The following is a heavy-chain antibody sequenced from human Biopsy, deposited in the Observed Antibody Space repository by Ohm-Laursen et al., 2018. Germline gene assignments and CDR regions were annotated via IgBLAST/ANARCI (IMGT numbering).Heavy chain of an antibody. V-gene: IGHV3-21*01. J-gene: IGHJ6*02. Sequence: SLRLSCAASGFTFSSFSMNWVRQAPGKGLEWISYINEVSSHIYDADSVKGRITVARDNAKNSLYLQLNSLRAEDTALYYCAKDRWERNLYYGGGVDVWGQGTTVTVS. CDR2: INEVSSHI. D-gene: IGHD4-23*01. CDR3: AKDRWERNLYYGGGVDV. CDR1: GFTFSSFS.